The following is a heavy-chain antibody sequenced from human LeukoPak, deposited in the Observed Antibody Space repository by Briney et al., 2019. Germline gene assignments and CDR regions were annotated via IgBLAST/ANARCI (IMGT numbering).Heavy chain of an antibody. J-gene: IGHJ4*02. CDR3: ARGSSLPATHFDY. CDR2: ISSSSSYR. Sequence: GGSLRLSCTGSGFTFSSYSMNWVRQAPGKGLEWVSSISSSSSYRYYEESVKGRFSISRDNARNSLYLQMNSLRAEDTAVYYCARGSSLPATHFDYWGQGTLVTVSS. CDR1: GFTFSSYS. V-gene: IGHV3-21*01. D-gene: IGHD2-15*01.